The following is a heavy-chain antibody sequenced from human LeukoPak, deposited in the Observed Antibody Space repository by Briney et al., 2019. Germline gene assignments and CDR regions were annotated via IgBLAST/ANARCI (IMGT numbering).Heavy chain of an antibody. J-gene: IGHJ4*02. Sequence: GGSLRLSCAASGFTFSSYWMTWVRQAPGKGLEWVANINQDGSDKYYVDSVKGRFTISRDNAKISLYLQMNSLRAEDTAVYYCAPKAAAGTPSYWGQGTLVTVSS. CDR1: GFTFSSYW. V-gene: IGHV3-7*01. CDR2: INQDGSDK. CDR3: APKAAAGTPSY. D-gene: IGHD6-13*01.